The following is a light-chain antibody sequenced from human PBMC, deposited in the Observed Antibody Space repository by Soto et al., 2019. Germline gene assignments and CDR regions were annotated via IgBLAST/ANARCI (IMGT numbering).Light chain of an antibody. V-gene: IGLV1-44*01. Sequence: QSVLTQPPSASGTPEQRVTISCSGSSSNIGSDTVNWYQQLPGTAPKLLIYSNNYRPSGVPDRFSGSKSGTSATLAISGLQSEDEADYYCAVWDDSLNGVVFGGGTKLAAL. CDR1: SSNIGSDT. CDR3: AVWDDSLNGVV. CDR2: SNN. J-gene: IGLJ2*01.